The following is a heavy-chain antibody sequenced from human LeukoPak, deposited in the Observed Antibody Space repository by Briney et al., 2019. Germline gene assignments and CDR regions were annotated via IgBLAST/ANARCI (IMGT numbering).Heavy chain of an antibody. V-gene: IGHV3-23*01. J-gene: IGHJ3*02. Sequence: GGSLRLSCAASGFTFSSYGMSWVRQAPGKGLEWVPAISGSGGSTYYADSVKGRFTISRDNSKNTLYLQMNSLRAEDTAVYYCARGGSYLSAFDIWGQGTMVTVSS. CDR3: ARGGSYLSAFDI. CDR1: GFTFSSYG. D-gene: IGHD1-26*01. CDR2: ISGSGGST.